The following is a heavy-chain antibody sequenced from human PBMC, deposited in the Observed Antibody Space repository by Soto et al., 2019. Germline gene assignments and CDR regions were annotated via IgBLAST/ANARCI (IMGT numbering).Heavy chain of an antibody. CDR2: IRQDGSEK. CDR3: AREVSSGWFIQHYYGMDV. CDR1: GFAFSSYA. D-gene: IGHD6-19*01. V-gene: IGHV3-7*01. Sequence: GSLRLSCPASGFAFSSYAMSWVRQRPGQGPEWVANIRQDGSEKSYVDSVKGRFTVSRDNVKNLLSLQMNSLRVEDTAVYFCAREVSSGWFIQHYYGMDVWGPGTPVTVSS. J-gene: IGHJ6*02.